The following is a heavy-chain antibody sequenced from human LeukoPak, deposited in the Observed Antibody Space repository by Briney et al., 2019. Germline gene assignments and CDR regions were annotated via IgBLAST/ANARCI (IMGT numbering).Heavy chain of an antibody. CDR2: IYYSGRT. V-gene: IGHV4-59*01. CDR1: GGSISNYY. D-gene: IGHD6-19*01. Sequence: PSETLSLTCTVSGGSISNYYWSWIRQTPGKGLEWIAYIYYSGRTNYNPSLKSRVTISVDTSKNQFSLKLSSVTAADTAVYYCARGYSSGWYLINFDYWGQGTLVTVSS. J-gene: IGHJ4*02. CDR3: ARGYSSGWYLINFDY.